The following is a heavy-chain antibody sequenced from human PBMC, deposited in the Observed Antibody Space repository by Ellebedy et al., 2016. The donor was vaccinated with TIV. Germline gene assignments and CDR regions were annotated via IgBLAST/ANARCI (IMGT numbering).Heavy chain of an antibody. J-gene: IGHJ3*02. Sequence: PGGFLRLSCAGSGFTFSSYGMHWVRQAPGKGLEWVGLIRFDGSNEFYADSLQGRFTISRDNSKNTLYLQMSSLRPEDTAVYYCAKGSLRGSFTHDAFDIWGQGTMVIVSS. CDR2: IRFDGSNE. CDR3: AKGSLRGSFTHDAFDI. CDR1: GFTFSSYG. D-gene: IGHD1-26*01. V-gene: IGHV3-30*02.